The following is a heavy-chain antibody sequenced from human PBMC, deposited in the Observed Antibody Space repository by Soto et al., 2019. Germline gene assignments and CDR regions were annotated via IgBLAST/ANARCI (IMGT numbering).Heavy chain of an antibody. D-gene: IGHD6-13*01. CDR3: ARVYGAAAGTGAHYYSMDV. V-gene: IGHV1-8*01. CDR1: GYTFTSYD. Sequence: ASVKVSCKASGYTFTSYDINWVRQATGQGLEWMGWMNPNSGNTGYAQKFQGRVTMTRNTSISTAYMELSSLRSEDTAVYYCARVYGAAAGTGAHYYSMDVWGQGTTVTVSS. CDR2: MNPNSGNT. J-gene: IGHJ6*02.